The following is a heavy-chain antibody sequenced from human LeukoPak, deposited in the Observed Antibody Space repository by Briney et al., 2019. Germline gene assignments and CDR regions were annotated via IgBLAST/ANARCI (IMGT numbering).Heavy chain of an antibody. V-gene: IGHV4-59*01. Sequence: SGTLSLTCTVSGGSINNYYWSWIRQPPGKGLEWIGYIYYSGSTNYNPSLKSRVTISVDTSKNQFSLNLSSVTAADTAVYYCARDSTPYGHSGYWGQGTLVTVSP. J-gene: IGHJ4*02. CDR3: ARDSTPYGHSGY. D-gene: IGHD4-17*01. CDR1: GGSINNYY. CDR2: IYYSGST.